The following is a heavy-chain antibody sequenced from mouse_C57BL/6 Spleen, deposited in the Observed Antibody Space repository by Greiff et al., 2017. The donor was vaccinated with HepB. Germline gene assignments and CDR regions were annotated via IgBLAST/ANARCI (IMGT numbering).Heavy chain of an antibody. Sequence: DVLLVESGGDLVKPGGSLKLSCAASGFTFSSYGMSWVRQTPDKRLEWVATISSGGSYTYYPDSVKGRFTISRDNAKNTLYLQMSSLKTEDTAMYYCARHYGSSYPRWYFDVWGTGTTVTVSS. CDR3: ARHYGSSYPRWYFDV. CDR1: GFTFSSYG. D-gene: IGHD1-1*01. V-gene: IGHV5-6*01. J-gene: IGHJ1*03. CDR2: ISSGGSYT.